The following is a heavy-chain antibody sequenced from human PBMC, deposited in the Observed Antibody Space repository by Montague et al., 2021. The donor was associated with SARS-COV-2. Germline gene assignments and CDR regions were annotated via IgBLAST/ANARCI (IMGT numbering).Heavy chain of an antibody. D-gene: IGHD3-10*01. CDR2: IDYGGSP. V-gene: IGHV4-61*01. Sequence: SETLSLTCTVSGVSVSNRYTHWSWIRQSPGKGLEWIGHIDYGGSPNYSPSLHSRVTISLDTSKNQLSLRLNSATAADTAVYYCATYWQGGSGRGSWGQGTLVTASS. CDR3: ATYWQGGSGRGS. J-gene: IGHJ5*02. CDR1: GVSVSNRYTH.